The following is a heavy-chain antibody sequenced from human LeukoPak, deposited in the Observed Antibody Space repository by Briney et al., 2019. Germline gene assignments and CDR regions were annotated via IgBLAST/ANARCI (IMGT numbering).Heavy chain of an antibody. D-gene: IGHD1-26*01. Sequence: ASVKVSCKASGYTFTSYGISWVRQAPGQGLEWMGWISAYNGNTNYAQKLQGRVTMTTDTSTSTAYMELRSLRSDDTAVYYCARFTEIRGSMESAEADYWGQGTLVTVSS. CDR1: GYTFTSYG. V-gene: IGHV1-18*01. J-gene: IGHJ4*02. CDR2: ISAYNGNT. CDR3: ARFTEIRGSMESAEADY.